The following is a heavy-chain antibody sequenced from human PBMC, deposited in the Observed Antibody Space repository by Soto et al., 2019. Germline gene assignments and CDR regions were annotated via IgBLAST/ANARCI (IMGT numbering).Heavy chain of an antibody. V-gene: IGHV5-10-1*01. D-gene: IGHD5-18*01. J-gene: IGHJ4*02. CDR1: GYNFTNYW. CDR2: IDPSDSFT. CDR3: ARENGGLNYGYPDY. Sequence: EVHLVQSGSGVKKPGESLKISCKASGYNFTNYWINWVRQMPGKGLEWMGRIDPSDSFTNYSPAFQGRVTISVDMSIGTAYLQWGGLEASDTAMYYCARENGGLNYGYPDYWGQGSLVIASS.